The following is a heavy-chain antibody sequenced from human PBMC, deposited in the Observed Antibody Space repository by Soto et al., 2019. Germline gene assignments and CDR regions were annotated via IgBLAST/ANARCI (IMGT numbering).Heavy chain of an antibody. CDR1: GFTFSACS. CDR2: ISSNSRYI. V-gene: IGHV3-21*01. CDR3: ARVWANSGYYVAYDY. D-gene: IGHD3-22*01. Sequence: GGSLRLSCAVSGFTFSACSMNWVRQAPGKGLEWVSSISSNSRYIYYADSVKGRFTISRDNAKNSLYLQMNSLRAEDTAVYYCARVWANSGYYVAYDYWGQGTPVTVSS. J-gene: IGHJ4*02.